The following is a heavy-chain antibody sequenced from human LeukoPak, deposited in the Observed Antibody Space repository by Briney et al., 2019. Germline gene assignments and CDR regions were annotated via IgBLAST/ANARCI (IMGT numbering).Heavy chain of an antibody. D-gene: IGHD3-16*01. Sequence: TGRSLRLSCAASGFTFSGYWMHWVRQVPGKGLVWVSRLNTDGSSTSYADSVKGRFTISRDNAKNTLYLQMNSLRAEDTAVYYCARDDAFRGVAMDVWGQGTTVTVSS. J-gene: IGHJ6*01. V-gene: IGHV3-74*01. CDR1: GFTFSGYW. CDR2: LNTDGSST. CDR3: ARDDAFRGVAMDV.